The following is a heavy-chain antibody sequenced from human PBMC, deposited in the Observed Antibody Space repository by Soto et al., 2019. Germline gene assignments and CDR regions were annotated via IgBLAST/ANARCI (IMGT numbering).Heavy chain of an antibody. D-gene: IGHD3-10*01. CDR1: EFTFSTYS. CDR2: ISSSSSYI. V-gene: IGHV3-21*01. CDR3: GRMVDYYYPYYYYYGMDV. J-gene: IGHJ6*02. Sequence: EVQLVESGGGLVKPGGSLRLSCAASEFTFSTYSMNWVRQAPGKGLEWVSSISSSSSYIYYADSVKGRFTISRDDAKKSPYLKMNSRIAADKAVYYCGRMVDYYYPYYYYYGMDVWGQGTTVTVSS.